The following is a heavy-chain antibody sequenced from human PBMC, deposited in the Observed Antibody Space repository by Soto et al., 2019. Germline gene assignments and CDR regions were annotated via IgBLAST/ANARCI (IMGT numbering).Heavy chain of an antibody. CDR2: ISYDGSNK. V-gene: IGHV3-30-3*01. Sequence: GGSLRLSCAASGFTFSSYAMHWVRQAPGKGLEWVAVISYDGSNKYYADSVKGRFTISRDNSKNTLYLQMNSLRAEDTAVYYCARIPANYYDSSGYYYFDYWGQGTLVTVSS. J-gene: IGHJ4*02. D-gene: IGHD3-22*01. CDR1: GFTFSSYA. CDR3: ARIPANYYDSSGYYYFDY.